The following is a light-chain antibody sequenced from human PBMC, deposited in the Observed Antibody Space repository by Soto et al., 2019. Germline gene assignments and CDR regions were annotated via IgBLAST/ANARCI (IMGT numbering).Light chain of an antibody. Sequence: PGQSCTISCTGTSSDVGGYNYVSWYQQHPGKAPKLMIYDVSNRPSGVSSRFSGSKSGNTASLTISGLQAEDEADYYCSSYTSSSTLLYVFGTGTKVTVL. V-gene: IGLV2-14*04. J-gene: IGLJ1*01. CDR3: SSYTSSSTLLYV. CDR2: DVS. CDR1: SSDVGGYNY.